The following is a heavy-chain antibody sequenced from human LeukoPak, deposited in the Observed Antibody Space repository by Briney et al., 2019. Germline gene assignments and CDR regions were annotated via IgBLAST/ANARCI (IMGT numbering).Heavy chain of an antibody. J-gene: IGHJ3*02. CDR3: ARVGIAAALDSFYI. CDR1: GFTFSTYW. Sequence: PGGSLTLSCAASGFTFSTYWMIWVRPAPGKGLEWVANINQDGRKKYYMDSVKGRFTISRDNAKNLLYLQINTLRGEDTSVYFCARVGIAAALDSFYIWGQGTMVTVSS. CDR2: INQDGRKK. D-gene: IGHD6-13*01. V-gene: IGHV3-7*01.